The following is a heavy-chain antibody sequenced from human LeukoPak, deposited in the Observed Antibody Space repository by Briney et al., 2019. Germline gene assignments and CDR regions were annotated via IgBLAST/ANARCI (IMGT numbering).Heavy chain of an antibody. V-gene: IGHV3-48*02. CDR3: ARSYYYDTSGYYPD. Sequence: PGRSLRRSCAASGFTFSTSGKNWVRQAPGKGLEWVSYISSSSTAMYYADSVRGRFTISRDNAKNSLYLQMNTLRDEDTAVYYCARSYYYDTSGYYPDWGQGTLVTVSS. CDR2: ISSSSTAM. D-gene: IGHD3-22*01. CDR1: GFTFSTSG. J-gene: IGHJ4*02.